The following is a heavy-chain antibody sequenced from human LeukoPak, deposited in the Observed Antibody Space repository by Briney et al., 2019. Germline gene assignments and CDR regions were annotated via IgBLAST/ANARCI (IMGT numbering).Heavy chain of an antibody. V-gene: IGHV3-48*03. D-gene: IGHD2-2*01. CDR2: ISSSGSTI. CDR3: ASSIVVVPAAMGYEDY. J-gene: IGHJ4*02. CDR1: GFTFSSYE. Sequence: AGSLRLSCAASGFTFSSYEMNWVRQAPGKGLEWVSYISSSGSTIYYADSVKGRFTISRDNAKNSLYLQMNSLRAEDTAVYYCASSIVVVPAAMGYEDYWGQGTLVTVSS.